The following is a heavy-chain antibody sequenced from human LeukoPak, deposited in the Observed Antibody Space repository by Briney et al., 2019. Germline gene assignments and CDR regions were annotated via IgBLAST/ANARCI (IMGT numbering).Heavy chain of an antibody. V-gene: IGHV3-7*01. CDR1: GFTSSSYW. J-gene: IGHJ5*02. CDR2: KKGREE. D-gene: IGHD2-15*01. Sequence: GGSMRLSYAASGFTSSSYWMSLVRQAPGKGLEWVAMKKGREEYYVDSVQGRLTISRDNDKTSIYLQKNRLRVDDTAVYYCTRWARYCSEGSCYSWFDPWGQGTLVTVSS. CDR3: TRWARYCSEGSCYSWFDP.